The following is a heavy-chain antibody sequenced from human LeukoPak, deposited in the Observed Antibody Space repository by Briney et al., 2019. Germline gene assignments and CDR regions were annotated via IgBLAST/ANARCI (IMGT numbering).Heavy chain of an antibody. D-gene: IGHD6-19*01. CDR3: AKVHSSGWYLLRGAFDI. V-gene: IGHV3-33*06. J-gene: IGHJ3*02. CDR2: IWYDGSNK. CDR1: GFTFSSYG. Sequence: GGSLRLSCAASGFTFSSYGMHWVRQAPGKGLEWVAVIWYDGSNKYYADSVKGRFTISRDNSKNTLYLQMNSLRAEDTAVYYCAKVHSSGWYLLRGAFDIWGQGTMVTVSS.